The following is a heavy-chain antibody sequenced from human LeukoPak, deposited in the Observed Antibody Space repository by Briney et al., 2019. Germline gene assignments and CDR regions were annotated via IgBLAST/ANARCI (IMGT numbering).Heavy chain of an antibody. V-gene: IGHV1-69*01. CDR3: ARARTAGDIVVVPAALYYFDY. CDR2: IIPIFGTA. Sequence: SVTVSCKASGGTFSSYAISWVRQAPGQGLEWMGGIIPIFGTANYAQKFQGRVTITADESTSTAYMELSSLRSEDTAVYYCARARTAGDIVVVPAALYYFDYWGQGTLVTVSS. CDR1: GGTFSSYA. D-gene: IGHD2-2*01. J-gene: IGHJ4*02.